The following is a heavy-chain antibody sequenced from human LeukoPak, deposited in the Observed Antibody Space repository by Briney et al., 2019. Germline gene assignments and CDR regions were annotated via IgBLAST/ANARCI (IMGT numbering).Heavy chain of an antibody. J-gene: IGHJ4*01. V-gene: IGHV3-64*02. CDR1: GFTFSNFT. D-gene: IGHD6-19*01. Sequence: GGSLRLSCAASGFTFSNFTMHWVRQAPGKGLEYVSAISGNGGSTYYADSVKGRFTISRDNSKNTMYLQMGSLRPEDMAVYYWARGWGYSSGWYYFDFWGQGTLVTVSS. CDR2: ISGNGGST. CDR3: ARGWGYSSGWYYFDF.